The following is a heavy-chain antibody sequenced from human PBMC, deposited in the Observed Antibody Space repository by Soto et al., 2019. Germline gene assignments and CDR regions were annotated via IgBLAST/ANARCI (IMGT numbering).Heavy chain of an antibody. Sequence: EVQLVESGGGVVRPGGSLRLSCAASGFTFDDYGMSWVRQAPGKGLEWVSGINWNGRSTAYADSVKGRFTISRDNAKNSLYLQMNSLRAEDTALYHCARMGSGSYHNRFDYWGQGTLVTVSS. J-gene: IGHJ4*02. CDR2: INWNGRST. CDR3: ARMGSGSYHNRFDY. CDR1: GFTFDDYG. V-gene: IGHV3-20*01. D-gene: IGHD3-10*01.